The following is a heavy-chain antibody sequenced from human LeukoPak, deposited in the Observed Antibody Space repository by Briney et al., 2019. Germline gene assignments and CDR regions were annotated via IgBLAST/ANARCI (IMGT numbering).Heavy chain of an antibody. V-gene: IGHV3-9*01. Sequence: GGSLRLSCAASGFTFDDYAMHWVRQAPGKGLEWVSGISWYSGSIGYADSVKGRFTISRDNAKNSLYLQMNSLSTEDTAFYYCAKDGATAGRGWFDPWGQGTQVTVSS. J-gene: IGHJ5*02. D-gene: IGHD6-13*01. CDR3: AKDGATAGRGWFDP. CDR2: ISWYSGSI. CDR1: GFTFDDYA.